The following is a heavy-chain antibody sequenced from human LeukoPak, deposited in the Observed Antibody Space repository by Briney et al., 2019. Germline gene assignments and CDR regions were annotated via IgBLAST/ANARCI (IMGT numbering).Heavy chain of an antibody. CDR3: ARGVYDSSGPDAFDI. CDR1: GYTFTTYD. J-gene: IGHJ3*02. V-gene: IGHV1-8*01. Sequence: ASVKVSCKASGYTFTTYDINWVRQATGQGLEWMGWMNPNSGNTGYAQKFQGRVTMTRNTSISTAFMELSSLGSEDTAVYYCARGVYDSSGPDAFDIWAQGTMVTVSS. D-gene: IGHD3-22*01. CDR2: MNPNSGNT.